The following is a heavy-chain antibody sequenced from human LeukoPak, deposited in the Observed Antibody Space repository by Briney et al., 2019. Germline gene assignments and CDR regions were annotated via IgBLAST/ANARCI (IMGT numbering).Heavy chain of an antibody. J-gene: IGHJ4*02. CDR1: GYTFTSYA. D-gene: IGHD3-10*01. V-gene: IGHV1-3*01. CDR2: FNAGNGNT. CDR3: ARPSNVLLWFGELSPIDY. Sequence: ASVKVSCKASGYTFTSYAMHWVRQAPGQRLEWMGWFNAGNGNTKYSQKFQGRVTITRDTSASTAYMELSSLRSEDTAVYYCARPSNVLLWFGELSPIDYWGQGTLVTVSS.